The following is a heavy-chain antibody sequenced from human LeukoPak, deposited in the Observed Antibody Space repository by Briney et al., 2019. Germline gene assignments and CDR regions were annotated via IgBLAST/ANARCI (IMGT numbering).Heavy chain of an antibody. CDR1: GYTFTSYA. V-gene: IGHV7-4-1*02. D-gene: IGHD4-17*01. Sequence: VASVKVSCKASGYTFTSYAMNWVRQAPGQGLEWMGWINTNTGNPTYAQGFTGRFVFSLDTSVSTAYLQISSLKAEDTAVYYCASLHRDGDYWTEWAGYYYGMDVWGQGTTVTVSS. CDR3: ASLHRDGDYWTEWAGYYYGMDV. CDR2: INTNTGNP. J-gene: IGHJ6*02.